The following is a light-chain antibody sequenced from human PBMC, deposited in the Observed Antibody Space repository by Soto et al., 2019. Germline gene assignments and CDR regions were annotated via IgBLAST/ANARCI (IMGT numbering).Light chain of an antibody. Sequence: IQLTQSPSSLSASVGDRVTITCRASQGISSALAWYQQKPGKTPRLLIYDASSLESGVVSGFSGSGSGTDFTLTISSLQPEDFATYYCQQFSSYPHTFCQGTKVEIK. V-gene: IGKV1-13*02. J-gene: IGKJ2*01. CDR1: QGISSA. CDR2: DAS. CDR3: QQFSSYPHT.